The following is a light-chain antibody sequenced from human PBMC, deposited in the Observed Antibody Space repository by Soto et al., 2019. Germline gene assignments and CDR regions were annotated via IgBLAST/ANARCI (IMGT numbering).Light chain of an antibody. CDR2: DVT. CDR1: SSDVGNYNF. CDR3: SSYTSSHTLV. J-gene: IGLJ1*01. V-gene: IGLV2-14*01. Sequence: QSALTQPASVSGPPGQSITISCTGTSSDVGNYNFVSWYQQLPGAAPKLIIYDVTNRPSGLSDRFSGSKSANTASLTISGLQAEDEADYYCSSYTSSHTLVFGSGTRVTVL.